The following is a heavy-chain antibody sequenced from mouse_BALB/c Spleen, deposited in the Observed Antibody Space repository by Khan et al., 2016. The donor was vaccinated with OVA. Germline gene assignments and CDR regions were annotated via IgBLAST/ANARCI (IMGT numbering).Heavy chain of an antibody. J-gene: IGHJ4*01. V-gene: IGHV2-6-1*01. Sequence: QVQLKESGPGLVAPSQTLSITCTISGFSLTNYGVHWVRQPPGKSLEWLVVIWNDGNTAYNSALTSRLTISKANSTSQAFLKMNSLQTDDTAMYFCARQPYYHYNIMDYWGQGTSVTVSS. CDR1: GFSLTNYG. CDR2: IWNDGNT. CDR3: ARQPYYHYNIMDY. D-gene: IGHD2-10*01.